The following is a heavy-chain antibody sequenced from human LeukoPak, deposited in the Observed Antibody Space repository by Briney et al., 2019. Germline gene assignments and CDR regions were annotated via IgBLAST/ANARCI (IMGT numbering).Heavy chain of an antibody. V-gene: IGHV3-74*01. CDR3: VRSLRAADF. CDR1: GFIFSSYG. Sequence: PGGSLRLSCASSGFIFSSYGMHWVRQAPGKGLMWVSQISTDGSQTFYADSVKGRFTISRDNAKNTLFLQMDSLRPEDTAVYYCVRSLRAADFWGQGTLVTVSS. D-gene: IGHD2-15*01. CDR2: ISTDGSQT. J-gene: IGHJ4*02.